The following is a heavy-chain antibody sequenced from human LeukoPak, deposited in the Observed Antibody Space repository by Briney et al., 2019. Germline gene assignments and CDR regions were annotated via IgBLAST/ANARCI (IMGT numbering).Heavy chain of an antibody. CDR1: GFTFSDYA. CDR2: ISSSSSYV. Sequence: GGSLRLSCVVSGFTFSDYAMAWVRQAPGKGLEWVSSISSSSSYVYYADSVKGRFTISRDNAKNSLYLQMNSLRAEDTAVYYCARDPSQSSGYLSPHFDYWGQGTLVTVSS. J-gene: IGHJ4*02. V-gene: IGHV3-21*01. CDR3: ARDPSQSSGYLSPHFDY. D-gene: IGHD3-22*01.